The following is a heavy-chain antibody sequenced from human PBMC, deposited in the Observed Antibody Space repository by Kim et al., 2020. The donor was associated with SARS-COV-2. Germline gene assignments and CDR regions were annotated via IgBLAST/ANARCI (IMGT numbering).Heavy chain of an antibody. CDR3: ARGDYGKGGACDI. J-gene: IGHJ3*02. Sequence: YNPPLQSRVTISVDTSKNQFSLKLSSVTAADTAVYYCARGDYGKGGACDIWGQGTMVTVSS. D-gene: IGHD4-17*01. V-gene: IGHV4-34*01.